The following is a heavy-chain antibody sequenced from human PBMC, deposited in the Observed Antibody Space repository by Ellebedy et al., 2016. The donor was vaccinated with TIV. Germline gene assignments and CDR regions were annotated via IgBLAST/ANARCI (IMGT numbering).Heavy chain of an antibody. J-gene: IGHJ4*02. CDR2: INNGGRTT. D-gene: IGHD3-22*01. CDR3: AKGRGGGSDSSAPRYYFDY. CDR1: GFTFSSYA. V-gene: IGHV3-23*01. Sequence: GESLKISCAASGFTFSSYAMSWVRQAPGKGLEWVSGINNGGRTTSYANSVKGRFTISRDNSKKTLYLQMNSLRAEATAVYYCAKGRGGGSDSSAPRYYFDYWGLGTLVTVSS.